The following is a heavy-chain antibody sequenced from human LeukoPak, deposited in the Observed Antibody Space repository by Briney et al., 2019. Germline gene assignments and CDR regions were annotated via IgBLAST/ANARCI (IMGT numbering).Heavy chain of an antibody. CDR2: INHSGST. J-gene: IGHJ5*02. D-gene: IGHD6-13*01. CDR3: ARGPYSSWYKFSWFDP. Sequence: SETLSLTCAVYGGSFSGYYWSWIRQPPGKGLEWIGEINHSGSTNYNPSLKSRVTISVDTSKNQFSLKLSSVTAADTAVYYCARGPYSSWYKFSWFDPWGQGTLVTVSS. CDR1: GGSFSGYY. V-gene: IGHV4-34*01.